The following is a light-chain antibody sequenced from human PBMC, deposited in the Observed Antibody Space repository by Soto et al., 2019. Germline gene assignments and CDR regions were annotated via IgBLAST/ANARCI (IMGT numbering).Light chain of an antibody. CDR2: DVS. V-gene: IGLV2-14*03. J-gene: IGLJ2*01. CDR3: TSYTGSNTLL. CDR1: IRDIGNYNY. Sequence: QSALTQPASVSGSPGQSITISCTGTIRDIGNYNYVSWYQRHPGKAPKLMIYDVSVRPSGVSNRFSGSKSGNTASLTISGLQSEDEADYYRTSYTGSNTLLFGGGTKLTVL.